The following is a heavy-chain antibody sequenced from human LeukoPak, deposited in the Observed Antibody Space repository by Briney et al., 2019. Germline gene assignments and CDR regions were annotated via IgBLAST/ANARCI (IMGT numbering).Heavy chain of an antibody. D-gene: IGHD3-22*01. Sequence: SETLSLTCTVSGGSISSHYWSWIRQPPGKGLEWIGYIYYSGSTNYNPSLKSRVTISVDTSKNQFSLKLSSVTAADTAVYYCARGYYYDSSGYYYDYWGQGTLVTVSS. J-gene: IGHJ4*02. CDR1: GGSISSHY. CDR3: ARGYYYDSSGYYYDY. V-gene: IGHV4-59*11. CDR2: IYYSGST.